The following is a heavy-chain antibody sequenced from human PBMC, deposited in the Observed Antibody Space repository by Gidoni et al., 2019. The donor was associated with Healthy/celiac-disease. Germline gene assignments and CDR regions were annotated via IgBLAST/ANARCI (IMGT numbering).Heavy chain of an antibody. V-gene: IGHV3-9*01. CDR3: AKGSPATGNFDY. CDR1: GFTFDDYA. CDR2: ISWNSGSI. D-gene: IGHD6-13*01. J-gene: IGHJ4*02. Sequence: EVQLVESGGGLVQPGRSLRLSCAASGFTFDDYAMHWVRQGPGKGLEWVSGISWNSGSIGYADSVKGRFTISRDNAKNSLYLQMNSLRAEDTALYYCAKGSPATGNFDYWGQGTLVTVSS.